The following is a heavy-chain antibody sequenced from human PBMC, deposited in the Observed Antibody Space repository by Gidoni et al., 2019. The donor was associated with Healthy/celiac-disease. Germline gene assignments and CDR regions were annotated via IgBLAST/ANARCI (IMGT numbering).Heavy chain of an antibody. D-gene: IGHD2-15*01. CDR2: ISYDGSNK. Sequence: QVQLVESGGGVVQPGRSLRLSCAASGFPFRSYAMHGVRQAPGKGLEWVAVISYDGSNKYYADSVKGRFTISRDNSKNTLYLQMNSLRAEDTAVYYCARDELGYCSGGSCYGPDYWGQGTLVTVSS. CDR3: ARDELGYCSGGSCYGPDY. CDR1: GFPFRSYA. V-gene: IGHV3-30-3*01. J-gene: IGHJ4*02.